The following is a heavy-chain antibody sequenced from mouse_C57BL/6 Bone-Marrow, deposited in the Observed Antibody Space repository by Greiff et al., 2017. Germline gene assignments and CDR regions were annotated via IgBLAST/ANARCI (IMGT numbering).Heavy chain of an antibody. Sequence: EVKVEESGGGLVKPGGSLKLSCAASRFTFSSYAMSWVRQTPEKRLEWVATISDGGSYTYYPDNVKGRFTISRDNAKNNLYLQMSHLKSEDTAMYYCARDRGFYYAMDYWGQGTSVTVSS. V-gene: IGHV5-4*01. CDR3: ARDRGFYYAMDY. CDR1: RFTFSSYA. J-gene: IGHJ4*01. CDR2: ISDGGSYT.